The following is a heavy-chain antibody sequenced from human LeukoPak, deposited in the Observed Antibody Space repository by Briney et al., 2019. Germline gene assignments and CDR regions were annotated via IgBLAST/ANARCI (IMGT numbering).Heavy chain of an antibody. J-gene: IGHJ6*03. V-gene: IGHV3-53*01. CDR3: ASGNDYFYYYYYMDV. CDR2: IYSGGST. Sequence: GGSLRLSCAASGFTVSSNYMSWVRQAPGKGLEWVSVIYSGGSTYYADPVKGRFTISRDNSKNTLYLQMNSLRAEDTAVYYCASGNDYFYYYYYMDVWGKGTTVTVSS. D-gene: IGHD2/OR15-2a*01. CDR1: GFTVSSNY.